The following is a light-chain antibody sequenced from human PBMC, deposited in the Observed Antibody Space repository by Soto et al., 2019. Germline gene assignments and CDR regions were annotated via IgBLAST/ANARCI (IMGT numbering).Light chain of an antibody. J-gene: IGLJ3*02. Sequence: QSALTQPRSVSGSPGQSVTMSCTGTSSDVGGYNYVSWYQQHPGKATKLMIYDVSKWPSGVPDRFSGSKSGNTASLTISGLQAEDEADYYCCSYAGSYTWVFGGGTKLAVL. CDR2: DVS. CDR3: CSYAGSYTWV. CDR1: SSDVGGYNY. V-gene: IGLV2-11*01.